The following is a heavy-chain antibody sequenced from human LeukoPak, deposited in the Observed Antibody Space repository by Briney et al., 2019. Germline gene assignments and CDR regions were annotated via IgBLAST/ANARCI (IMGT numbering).Heavy chain of an antibody. Sequence: GGSLRLSCAASGFTFSNAWMSWVRQAPGKGLEWVGRIKSKTDGGTTDYAAPVKGRFTISRDDSKNTLYLQMNSLKTEDTAVYYCTTLSTVTTRYYYYYMDVWGKGTTVTVSS. CDR3: TTLSTVTTRYYYYYMDV. CDR2: IKSKTDGGTT. J-gene: IGHJ6*03. V-gene: IGHV3-15*01. D-gene: IGHD4-17*01. CDR1: GFTFSNAW.